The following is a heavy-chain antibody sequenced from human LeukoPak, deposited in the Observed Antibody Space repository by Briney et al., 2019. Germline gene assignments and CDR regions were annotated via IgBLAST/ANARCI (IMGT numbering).Heavy chain of an antibody. CDR1: GFTFSSYE. Sequence: GGSLRLSCAASGFTFSSYEMNWVRQAPGKGLEWVSYISSGASTIYYADSVKGRFTISRDNAKNSLYLQMNSLRAEDTAVYFGTVTPSRDWFDPWGQGTLVTVSS. CDR2: ISSGASTI. J-gene: IGHJ5*02. V-gene: IGHV3-48*03. CDR3: TVTPSRDWFDP. D-gene: IGHD2-21*02.